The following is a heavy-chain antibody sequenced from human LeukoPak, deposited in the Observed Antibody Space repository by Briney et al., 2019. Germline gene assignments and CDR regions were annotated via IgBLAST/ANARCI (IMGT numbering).Heavy chain of an antibody. J-gene: IGHJ4*02. D-gene: IGHD3-22*01. Sequence: GGSLRLPCAASGFTFSSYWMSWVRQAPGKGLEWVANIKQDGSEKYYVDSVKGRFTISRDNAKNSLYLQMNSLRAEDTAVYYCARDGDSSGSYFDYWGQGTLVTVSS. CDR2: IKQDGSEK. CDR3: ARDGDSSGSYFDY. CDR1: GFTFSSYW. V-gene: IGHV3-7*01.